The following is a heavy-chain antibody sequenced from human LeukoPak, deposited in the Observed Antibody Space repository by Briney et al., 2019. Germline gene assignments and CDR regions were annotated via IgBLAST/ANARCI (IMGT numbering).Heavy chain of an antibody. Sequence: PGGSLRLSCAASGFSFSNYWMHWVRQAPGKGLVWVSGINTDGSTTNYADSVKGRFTISRDNAKNTLYLQMNSLRAEDTAVYYCARDYSTSWSGNYWGQGTLVTVSS. D-gene: IGHD6-13*01. CDR1: GFSFSNYW. J-gene: IGHJ4*02. CDR2: INTDGSTT. CDR3: ARDYSTSWSGNY. V-gene: IGHV3-74*01.